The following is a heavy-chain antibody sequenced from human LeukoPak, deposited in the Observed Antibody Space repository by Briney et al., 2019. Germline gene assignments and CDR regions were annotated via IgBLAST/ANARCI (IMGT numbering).Heavy chain of an antibody. J-gene: IGHJ6*03. CDR1: GFTLSDYY. D-gene: IGHD4-11*01. V-gene: IGHV3-11*04. CDR2: ISSSGSTI. CDR3: AKDMSNYRYYYYMDV. Sequence: GGSLRLSCAAYGFTLSDYYMRWMRQAPGKGLEWVSYISSSGSTIYYADSVKGRFTISRDNAKNSLYLQMNSLRAEDTAVYYCAKDMSNYRYYYYMDVWGKGTTVTVSS.